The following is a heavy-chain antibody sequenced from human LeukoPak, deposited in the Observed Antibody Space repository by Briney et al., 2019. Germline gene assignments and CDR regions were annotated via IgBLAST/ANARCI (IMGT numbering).Heavy chain of an antibody. CDR1: GFTLSDYA. CDR2: ISGSDGHT. V-gene: IGHV3-23*01. CDR3: ARGGEILDY. J-gene: IGHJ4*02. Sequence: GGSLRLSCAASGFTLSDYAMNWVRQAPGEGLEWLSAISGSDGHTFYADSVKGRFTISRDNLQNTVNLQMNSLRDDDTAVYYCARGGEILDYWGQGTQVTVSS. D-gene: IGHD3-16*01.